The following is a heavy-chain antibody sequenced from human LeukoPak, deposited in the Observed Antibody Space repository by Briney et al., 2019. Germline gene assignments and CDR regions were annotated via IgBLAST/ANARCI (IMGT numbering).Heavy chain of an antibody. Sequence: GASVKVSCKASGGTFSSYAISWVRQAPGQGLEWMGRIIPIFGTANYAQKFQGRVTITTDESTSTAHMELSSLRSEDTAVYYCARTGYSYGNDYWGQGTLVTVSS. V-gene: IGHV1-69*05. CDR1: GGTFSSYA. J-gene: IGHJ4*02. D-gene: IGHD5-18*01. CDR3: ARTGYSYGNDY. CDR2: IIPIFGTA.